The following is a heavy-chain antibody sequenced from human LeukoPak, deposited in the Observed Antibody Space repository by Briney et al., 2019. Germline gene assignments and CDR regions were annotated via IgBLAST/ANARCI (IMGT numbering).Heavy chain of an antibody. J-gene: IGHJ4*02. CDR1: GFTVSSNY. Sequence: PGGSLRLSCAASGFTVSSNYMSWVRQAPGKGLEWVSAISGSGGSTYYADSVKGRFTISRDNSKNTLYLQMNSLRAEDTAVYYCAKDAWIQLWLPDYWGQGTLVTVSS. D-gene: IGHD5-18*01. CDR2: ISGSGGST. V-gene: IGHV3-23*01. CDR3: AKDAWIQLWLPDY.